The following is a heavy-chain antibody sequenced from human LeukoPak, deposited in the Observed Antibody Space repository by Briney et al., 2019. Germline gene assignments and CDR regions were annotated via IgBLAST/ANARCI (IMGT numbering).Heavy chain of an antibody. CDR2: ISTDGYTT. Sequence: GGSLRLSCAASGLALSAYKMHWVRQAPRKGLVWVSRISTDGYTTDYADFVQGRFTASRDNTKNTWSLEMNSLRAEDTAVYYCVVGGSPGYWGQGTLVTVSS. CDR3: VVGGSPGY. V-gene: IGHV3-74*01. J-gene: IGHJ4*02. D-gene: IGHD2-15*01. CDR1: GLALSAYK.